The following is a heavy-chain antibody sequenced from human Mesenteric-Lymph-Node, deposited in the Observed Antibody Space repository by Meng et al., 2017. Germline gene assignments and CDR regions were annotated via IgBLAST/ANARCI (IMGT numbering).Heavy chain of an antibody. Sequence: GESLKISCAASGFTFDDYTMHWVRQAPGKGLEWVSLISWDGGSTYYADSVKGRFTISRDNSKNSLYLQMNSLRTEDTALYYCARDRGDYGDYVGNLDWFDPWGQGTLVTVSS. J-gene: IGHJ5*02. CDR2: ISWDGGST. CDR3: ARDRGDYGDYVGNLDWFDP. V-gene: IGHV3-43*01. D-gene: IGHD4-17*01. CDR1: GFTFDDYT.